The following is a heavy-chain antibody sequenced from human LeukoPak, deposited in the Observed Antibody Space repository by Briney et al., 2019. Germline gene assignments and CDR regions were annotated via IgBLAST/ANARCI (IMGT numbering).Heavy chain of an antibody. V-gene: IGHV1-18*01. D-gene: IGHD4-17*01. CDR2: ISAYNGNT. CDR1: GYTFTSYG. J-gene: IGHJ4*02. Sequence: ASVKVSCKASGYTFTSYGISWLRQPPGQGLEWMGWISAYNGNTNYAQNLQGRVTMTTDTSTSTAYMELRSLRADDTAVYYCARMGSVTTYFDYWGQGTLVTVSS. CDR3: ARMGSVTTYFDY.